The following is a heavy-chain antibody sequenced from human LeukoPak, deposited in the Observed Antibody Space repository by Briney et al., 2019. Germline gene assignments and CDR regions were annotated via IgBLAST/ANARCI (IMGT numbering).Heavy chain of an antibody. Sequence: GGSLRLSCAASGFTFSSYSMNWVRQAPGKGLEWVSSISSSSCYIYYADSVKGRFTISRDNSKNTLYLQMNSLGAEDTAVYYCAKDGVVTLDYWGQGTLVTVSS. CDR1: GFTFSSYS. D-gene: IGHD3-3*01. CDR2: ISSSSCYI. CDR3: AKDGVVTLDY. J-gene: IGHJ4*02. V-gene: IGHV3-21*04.